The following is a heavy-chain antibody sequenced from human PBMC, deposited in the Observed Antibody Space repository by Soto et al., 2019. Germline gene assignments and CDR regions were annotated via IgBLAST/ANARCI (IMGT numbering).Heavy chain of an antibody. Sequence: PGGSLRLSCAASGFTFSSYWMHWVRQAPGKGLVWVSRINSDGSSTSYADSVKGRFTISRDNSKNTLYLQMNSLRAEDTAVYYCATNSYGYVSTYYFDYWGQGTLVTVSS. J-gene: IGHJ4*02. CDR2: INSDGSST. D-gene: IGHD5-18*01. V-gene: IGHV3-74*01. CDR3: ATNSYGYVSTYYFDY. CDR1: GFTFSSYW.